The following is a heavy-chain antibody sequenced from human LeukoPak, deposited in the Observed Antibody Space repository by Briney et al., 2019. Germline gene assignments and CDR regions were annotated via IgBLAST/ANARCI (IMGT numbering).Heavy chain of an antibody. V-gene: IGHV3-23*01. CDR3: AKDLGSYPRWYFDL. CDR1: GFTFSSYA. J-gene: IGHJ2*01. Sequence: GGSLRLSCAASGFTFSSYAMNWVRQAPGKGLEWVSGISGSGGSTYFADSVKGRFTISRDNSKNTLYLQIHSLRAEDTAVYYCAKDLGSYPRWYFDLWGRGTLVTVSS. D-gene: IGHD1-26*01. CDR2: ISGSGGST.